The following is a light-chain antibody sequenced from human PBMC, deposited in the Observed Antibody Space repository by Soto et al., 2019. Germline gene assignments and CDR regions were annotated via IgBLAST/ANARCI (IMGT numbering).Light chain of an antibody. CDR3: SSYSISTAYL. Sequence: QSVVAQPASVSVSPGQSITISCTGTSSDVGGYDYVSWYQLHPGKAPKLMVFEVNNRPSGVSYRFSGSKSGNTASLTISGLQAEDEADYFCSSYSISTAYLFGTGTKVTVL. V-gene: IGLV2-14*01. J-gene: IGLJ1*01. CDR1: SSDVGGYDY. CDR2: EVN.